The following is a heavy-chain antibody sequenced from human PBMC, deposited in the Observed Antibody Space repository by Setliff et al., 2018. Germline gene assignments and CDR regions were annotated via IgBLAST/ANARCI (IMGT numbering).Heavy chain of an antibody. J-gene: IGHJ4*02. CDR3: ARLPPLHTPMALTFDY. CDR1: GDSINDYY. V-gene: IGHV4-59*08. Sequence: SETLSLTCTVSGDSINDYYWSWIRQPPGKGLEWIGYMYYSGDTNYNPSLKSLVTISVDTSKNQFSLELRSVTAADTAVYYCARLPPLHTPMALTFDYWGQGILVTAPQ. CDR2: MYYSGDT. D-gene: IGHD5-18*01.